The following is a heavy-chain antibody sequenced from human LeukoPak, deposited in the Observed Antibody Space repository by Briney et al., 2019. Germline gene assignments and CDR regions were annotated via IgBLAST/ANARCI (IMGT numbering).Heavy chain of an antibody. Sequence: SETLSLTCTVSGDSISSYYWSWIRQPPGKGLEWIGYMYYSGSTNYNPSLKSRVTISVDTSKNQFSLKLSSVTAADTAVYYCAKGIIVGATWGENYNCFDPWGQGTLVTVSS. D-gene: IGHD1-26*01. V-gene: IGHV4-59*01. CDR3: AKGIIVGATWGENYNCFDP. J-gene: IGHJ5*02. CDR1: GDSISSYY. CDR2: MYYSGST.